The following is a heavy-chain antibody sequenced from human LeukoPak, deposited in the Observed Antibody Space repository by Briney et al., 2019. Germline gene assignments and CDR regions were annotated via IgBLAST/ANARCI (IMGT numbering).Heavy chain of an antibody. CDR1: GFTFSSHG. CDR3: AKDDNYIRFLS. CDR2: ISGSGGST. J-gene: IGHJ5*02. V-gene: IGHV3-23*01. D-gene: IGHD3-16*01. Sequence: GGSLRLSCAASGFTFSSHGMNWVRQAPGKGLEWVSAISGSGGSTYYADSVKGRFTISRDNSKNTLYLQMNSLRAEDTAVYYCAKDDNYIRFLSWGQGTLVTVSS.